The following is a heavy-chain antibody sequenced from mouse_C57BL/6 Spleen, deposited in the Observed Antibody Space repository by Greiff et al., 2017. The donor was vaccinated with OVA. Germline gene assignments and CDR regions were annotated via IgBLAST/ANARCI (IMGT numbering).Heavy chain of an antibody. Sequence: QVQLQQPGAELVKPGASVKLSCKASGYTFTSYWMQWVKQRPGQGLEWIGEIDPSDSYTNSNQKFTGKATLTVDKSSSTAYMRLSSLTSVDSAVYSFARWDTTVVATYAMDYWGQGTSVTVSS. CDR1: GYTFTSYW. CDR2: IDPSDSYT. V-gene: IGHV1-50*01. CDR3: ARWDTTVVATYAMDY. D-gene: IGHD1-1*01. J-gene: IGHJ4*01.